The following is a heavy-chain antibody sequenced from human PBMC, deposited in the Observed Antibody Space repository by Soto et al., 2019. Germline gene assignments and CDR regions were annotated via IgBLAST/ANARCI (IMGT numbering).Heavy chain of an antibody. Sequence: QVQLVESGGGVVQPGRSLRLSCAASGFTFSNYAMHWVRQAPGRGLEWVAVRSYDGSNNIYADSVKGRFTISRDNSKNTLYLQTNILRAEDTAGYSCARDSIPAAGTNWADNRFDPWGQGTLVTVSS. CDR2: RSYDGSNN. D-gene: IGHD6-13*01. CDR3: ARDSIPAAGTNWADNRFDP. J-gene: IGHJ5*02. CDR1: GFTFSNYA. V-gene: IGHV3-30-3*01.